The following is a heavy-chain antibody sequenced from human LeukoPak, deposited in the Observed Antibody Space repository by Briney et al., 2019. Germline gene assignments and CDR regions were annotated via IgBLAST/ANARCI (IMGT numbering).Heavy chain of an antibody. CDR1: GGSLSSSSYY. CDR3: ARVLSYGSGSYHYSYYMDV. CDR2: IYYSGST. D-gene: IGHD3-10*01. V-gene: IGHV4-39*07. Sequence: PSETLSLTCTVSGGSLSSSSYYWGWIRQPPGKGLEWIGSIYYSGSTYYKPSLKSRVTISVNTSKNQSSLKLSSVTAADTAVYYCARVLSYGSGSYHYSYYMDVWGKGTTVTVSS. J-gene: IGHJ6*03.